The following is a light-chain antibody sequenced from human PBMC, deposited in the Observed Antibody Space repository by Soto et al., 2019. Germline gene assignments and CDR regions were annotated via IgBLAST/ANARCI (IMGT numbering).Light chain of an antibody. V-gene: IGKV3-15*01. CDR1: QSISSN. CDR2: DAS. CDR3: HQYNNWPLT. J-gene: IGKJ1*01. Sequence: EIVMTQSPVTLSVSPGERATLSCRASQSISSNLAWYQQKPGQTPRLLIYDASTRATGIPAKFSGSGSGTDFTLTISSLQSEDFAVYYYHQYNNWPLTFGQGTKVDI.